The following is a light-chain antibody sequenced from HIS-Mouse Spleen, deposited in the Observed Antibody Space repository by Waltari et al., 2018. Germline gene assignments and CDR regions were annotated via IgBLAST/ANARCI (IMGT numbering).Light chain of an antibody. CDR2: KDS. J-gene: IGLJ3*02. CDR3: QSADSSGTYGV. V-gene: IGLV3-25*03. Sequence: SYELTQPPSVSVSPGQTARITCSGDALPKQYAYWYQQKPGQAPVLVIYKDSERPSGFPGRFSGSSSGTTVTLTISGVQAEDEADYYCQSADSSGTYGVFGGGTKLTVL. CDR1: ALPKQY.